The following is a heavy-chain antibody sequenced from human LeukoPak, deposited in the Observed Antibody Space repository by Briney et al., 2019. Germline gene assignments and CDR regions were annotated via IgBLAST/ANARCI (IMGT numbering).Heavy chain of an antibody. V-gene: IGHV1-2*02. CDR2: INPISGGT. Sequence: ASVKVSCKTSGYTFTGYYIHWVRQAPGQGLEWMGWINPISGGTNYAQKFQDRVTMTRATSISTAYMELSRLRSDDTAIYYCARVREHYFDYWGQGTLVTVSS. CDR3: ARVREHYFDY. D-gene: IGHD1-26*01. J-gene: IGHJ4*02. CDR1: GYTFTGYY.